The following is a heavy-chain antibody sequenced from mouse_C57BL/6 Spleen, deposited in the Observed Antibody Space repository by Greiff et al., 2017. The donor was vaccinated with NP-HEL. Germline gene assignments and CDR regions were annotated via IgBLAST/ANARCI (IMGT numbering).Heavy chain of an antibody. V-gene: IGHV1-18*01. D-gene: IGHD1-1*01. CDR3: TRRFPDYYGSSYFDD. Sequence: VQLQQSGPELVKPGASVKIPCKASGYTFTDYNMDWVKQSHGKSLEWIGDINPNNGGTIYNQKFKGKATLTVDKSSSTAYMELRSLTSEDTAVYYCTRRFPDYYGSSYFDDWGKGTTLTVSS. J-gene: IGHJ2*01. CDR1: GYTFTDYN. CDR2: INPNNGGT.